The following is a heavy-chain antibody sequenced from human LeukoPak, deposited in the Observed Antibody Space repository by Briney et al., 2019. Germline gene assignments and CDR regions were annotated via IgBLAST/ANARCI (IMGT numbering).Heavy chain of an antibody. V-gene: IGHV1-2*02. CDR3: ASLLGGVDTAMVYWDY. CDR1: GYTFTRYY. J-gene: IGHJ4*02. D-gene: IGHD5-18*01. Sequence: GASVKVSCQASGYTFTRYYMHWVRQAPGQGLEWMGWINPNSGGTKYAQKFEGRVTKTRERSISTAYMELSRLRSDDTAVYYCASLLGGVDTAMVYWDYGGQGTLVTVSS. CDR2: INPNSGGT.